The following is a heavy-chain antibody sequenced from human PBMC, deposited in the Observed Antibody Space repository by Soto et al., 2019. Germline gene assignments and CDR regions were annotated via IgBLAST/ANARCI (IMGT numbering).Heavy chain of an antibody. CDR3: ARLRSYAASFDI. CDR1: GGSISSHY. V-gene: IGHV4-59*11. Sequence: ASETLSLTCTVSGGSISSHYWSWIRQPPGKGLEWIGYIHYRGSTNYNPSLKSRITISVDTSKTQFSLRLSSGTAADTAIYYCARLRSYAASFDIWGQGTMVTVSS. D-gene: IGHD3-10*01. CDR2: IHYRGST. J-gene: IGHJ3*02.